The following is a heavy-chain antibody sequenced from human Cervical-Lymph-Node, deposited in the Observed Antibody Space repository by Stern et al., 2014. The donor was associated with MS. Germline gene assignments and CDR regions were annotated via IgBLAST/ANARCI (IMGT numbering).Heavy chain of an antibody. D-gene: IGHD2-21*01. J-gene: IGHJ4*02. Sequence: VQLVESGAEVKKPGASVKVSCKASGYSFTNYGFSWVRQVPGQGLELMGWICVYNDDPNNAQNLRGSVTLTTDTSTTTAYRELRGLRSDDTAVYYCAREMPNCGGDSCYPRIDYWGQGTLVTVSS. CDR3: AREMPNCGGDSCYPRIDY. V-gene: IGHV1-18*01. CDR2: ICVYNDDP. CDR1: GYSFTNYG.